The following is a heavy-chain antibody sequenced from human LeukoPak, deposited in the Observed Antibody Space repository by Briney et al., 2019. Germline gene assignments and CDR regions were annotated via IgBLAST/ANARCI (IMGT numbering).Heavy chain of an antibody. Sequence: GGSLRLSCTASGFTFSDHYMTWIRQAPGKGLEWVSYISSSSTYTNYADSVKGRSTTSRDNAKNSLYLQMDSLRAEDTAVYYCARGENSGSYMIYWGQGTLVTVSS. J-gene: IGHJ4*02. V-gene: IGHV3-11*06. CDR1: GFTFSDHY. D-gene: IGHD1-26*01. CDR3: ARGENSGSYMIY. CDR2: ISSSSTYT.